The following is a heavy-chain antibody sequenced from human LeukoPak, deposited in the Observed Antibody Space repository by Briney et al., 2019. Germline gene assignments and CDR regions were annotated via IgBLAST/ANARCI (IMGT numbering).Heavy chain of an antibody. CDR1: GYTFSDHA. CDR2: INVGNGYT. V-gene: IGHV1-3*01. J-gene: IGHJ4*02. Sequence: ASVKVSCKASGYTFSDHAIHWVRQVPGQRLEWMGWINVGNGYTRYPQKFQGRVTFTRDTSASTAYMELSSLRSEDTAVYYCARGYSSSWYYFDYWGQGTLVTVSS. CDR3: ARGYSSSWYYFDY. D-gene: IGHD6-13*01.